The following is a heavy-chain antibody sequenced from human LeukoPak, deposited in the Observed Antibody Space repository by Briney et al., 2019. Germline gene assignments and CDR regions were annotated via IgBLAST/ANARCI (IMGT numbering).Heavy chain of an antibody. CDR3: NTDPSFFAIPQ. J-gene: IGHJ4*02. D-gene: IGHD2-2*02. CDR2: ISGSGGST. Sequence: GGSLRLSCAASGFTFSSYAMSWVRQTPGKGLEWVSAISGSGGSTYYADSVKGRFTISRDNSKNTLFLQMNSLRTEDTAVYYCNTDPSFFAIPQWGQGTLVTVSP. V-gene: IGHV3-23*01. CDR1: GFTFSSYA.